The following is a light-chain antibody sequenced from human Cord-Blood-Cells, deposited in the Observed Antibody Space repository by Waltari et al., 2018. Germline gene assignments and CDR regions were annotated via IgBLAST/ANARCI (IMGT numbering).Light chain of an antibody. V-gene: IGLV2-14*03. CDR2: DVS. CDR1: SSHGGGYNH. Sequence: QSALPQPASVSGSPVQSTTISCTGTSSHGGGYNHVSWYQQHPGKAPKLMIDDVSNRPSGVSNRFSGSKSGNTASLTISGLQAEDEADYYCSSYTSSSTLVFGGGTKLTVL. J-gene: IGLJ3*02. CDR3: SSYTSSSTLV.